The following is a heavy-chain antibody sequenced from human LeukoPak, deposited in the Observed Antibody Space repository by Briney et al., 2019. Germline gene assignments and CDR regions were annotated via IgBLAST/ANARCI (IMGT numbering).Heavy chain of an antibody. CDR2: ISSTGGAI. J-gene: IGHJ4*02. D-gene: IGHD4-17*01. CDR3: ARGYYGDYGGVDSDFDY. CDR1: GFTFSSYN. V-gene: IGHV3-48*04. Sequence: PGGSLRLSCAASGFTFSSYNMNWVRQAPGRGLEWVSYISSTGGAIHYADSVKGRFTISRDNAKSSLYLQMNSLRAEDTAVYYCARGYYGDYGGVDSDFDYWGQGTLVTVSS.